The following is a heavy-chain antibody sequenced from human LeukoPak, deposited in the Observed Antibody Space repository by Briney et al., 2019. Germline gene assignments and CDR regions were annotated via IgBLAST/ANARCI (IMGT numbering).Heavy chain of an antibody. V-gene: IGHV3-30-3*02. D-gene: IGHD4-11*01. Sequence: PGGSLRLSCAASGFTFSSYAMHWVRQAPGKGLEWVAVISYDGSNKYYADSVKGRFTISRDSSKNTLYLQMNSLRAEDTAVYYCAKSLPQYALDAFDIWGQGTMVTVSS. CDR3: AKSLPQYALDAFDI. CDR1: GFTFSSYA. J-gene: IGHJ3*02. CDR2: ISYDGSNK.